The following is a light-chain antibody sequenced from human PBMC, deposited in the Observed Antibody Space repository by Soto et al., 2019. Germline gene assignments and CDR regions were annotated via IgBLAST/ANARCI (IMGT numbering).Light chain of an antibody. V-gene: IGKV3-20*01. CDR2: GAS. CDR3: QQYGSSGT. Sequence: EIVLTQSPGTLSLSPGESSTLSCRASQSVSHNYLAWSQQKPGQAPRLLIYGASNRATGIPDRFSGSGSGTDFTLTISRLEPEDFAVYYCQQYGSSGTFGQGTKVDIK. J-gene: IGKJ1*01. CDR1: QSVSHNY.